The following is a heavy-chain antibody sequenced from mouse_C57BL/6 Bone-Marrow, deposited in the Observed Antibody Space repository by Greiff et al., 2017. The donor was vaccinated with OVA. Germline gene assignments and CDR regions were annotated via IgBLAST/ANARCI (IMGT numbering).Heavy chain of an antibody. CDR1: GYTFTNYW. J-gene: IGHJ4*01. CDR2: IYPGGGYT. Sequence: VQLQQSGAELVRPGTSVKMSCKASGYTFTNYWIGWAKQRPGHGLEWIGDIYPGGGYTNYNEKFKGKATLTADKSSSTAYMQVSSLTSEDSAIYYCARRGGLGGAMDYWGQGTSVTVSS. D-gene: IGHD4-1*01. V-gene: IGHV1-63*01. CDR3: ARRGGLGGAMDY.